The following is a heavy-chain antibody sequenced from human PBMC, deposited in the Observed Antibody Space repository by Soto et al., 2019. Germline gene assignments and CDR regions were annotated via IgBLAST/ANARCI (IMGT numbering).Heavy chain of an antibody. V-gene: IGHV1-8*01. CDR3: ARPPYTAYYFDY. CDR1: GYTFTRYD. Sequence: QVQLGQSGAEVKKPWASVEVSCKASGYTFTRYDINLGRQATGQGLEWMGWMNPNSGNTGYAQKFQGRVTMTRNTSISTAYMELSSLRSEDTAVYYCARPPYTAYYFDYWGQGTLVTVSS. J-gene: IGHJ4*02. CDR2: MNPNSGNT. D-gene: IGHD1-1*01.